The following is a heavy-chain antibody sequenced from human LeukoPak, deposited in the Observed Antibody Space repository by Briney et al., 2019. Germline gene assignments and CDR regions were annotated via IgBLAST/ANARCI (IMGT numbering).Heavy chain of an antibody. J-gene: IGHJ4*02. CDR1: GGSSSGYY. V-gene: IGHV4-34*01. D-gene: IGHD3-22*01. CDR2: INHSGST. Sequence: SSETLSLTCAVYGGSSSGYYWSWIRQPPGKGLEWIGEINHSGSTNYNPSLKSRVTISVDTSKNQFSLKLSSVTAADTAVYYCARVRYDSSGYLFDYWGQGTLVTVSS. CDR3: ARVRYDSSGYLFDY.